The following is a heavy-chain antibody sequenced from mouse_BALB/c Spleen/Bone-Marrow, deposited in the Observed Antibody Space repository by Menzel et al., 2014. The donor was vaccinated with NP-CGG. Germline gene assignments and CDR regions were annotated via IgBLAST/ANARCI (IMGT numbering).Heavy chain of an antibody. J-gene: IGHJ2*01. V-gene: IGHV7-3*02. CDR2: IRNKANGYTT. CDR1: GFTFTDYY. Sequence: EVKVVESGGGLVQPGGSLRLSCTTSGFTFTDYYMSWVRQPPGKALEWLGFIRNKANGYTTEYSASVKGRFTISRDSSQSNLYLQMNTLRAEDSASYYCARTTGTPYLDYWGQGTTLTVSS. D-gene: IGHD4-1*02. CDR3: ARTTGTPYLDY.